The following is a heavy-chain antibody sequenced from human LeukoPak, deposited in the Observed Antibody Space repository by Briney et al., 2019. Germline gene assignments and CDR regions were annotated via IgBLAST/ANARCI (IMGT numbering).Heavy chain of an antibody. CDR2: ISGGSSYI. CDR3: ARGVVSIAARPPYFDY. D-gene: IGHD6-6*01. Sequence: GGSLRLSCAASGFTFNTYSMNWVRQAPGKGLEWVSSISGGSSYIYYVDSVKGRFTISRDNAKNSLYLQMNSLRAEDTAVYYCARGVVSIAARPPYFDYWGQGTLVTVSS. CDR1: GFTFNTYS. V-gene: IGHV3-21*01. J-gene: IGHJ4*02.